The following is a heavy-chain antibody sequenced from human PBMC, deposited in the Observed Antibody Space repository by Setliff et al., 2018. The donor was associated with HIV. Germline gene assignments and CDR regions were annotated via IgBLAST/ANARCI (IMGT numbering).Heavy chain of an antibody. J-gene: IGHJ3*02. V-gene: IGHV1-2*06. D-gene: IGHD3-22*01. CDR1: GYSFTGHY. Sequence: ASVKVSCKASGYSFTGHYIHWVRQAPGQGLEWLGRVDPNSGGTKYAQKFQGRVTMTRDTSITTAYMELSRLRSDDTAVYYCASPCGASDSGGYEYEAFAIWVQGTMVTVSS. CDR3: ASPCGASDSGGYEYEAFAI. CDR2: VDPNSGGT.